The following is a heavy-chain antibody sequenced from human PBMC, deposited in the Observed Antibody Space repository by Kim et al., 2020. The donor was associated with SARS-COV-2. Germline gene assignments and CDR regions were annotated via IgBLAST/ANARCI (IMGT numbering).Heavy chain of an antibody. CDR3: ARVSYHYDSTGYYAFGMDV. D-gene: IGHD3-22*01. J-gene: IGHJ6*02. CDR1: GGSTTNFH. V-gene: IGHV4-59*12. CDR2: THYNGDP. Sequence: SETLSLTCSVSGGSTTNFHWSWIRRAPGKGLEWIGHTHYNGDPQYNPSLKSRGTISLDTSRNHLSLRLNSVTAADTAVYYCARVSYHYDSTGYYAFGMDVWGQGTKVIVSS.